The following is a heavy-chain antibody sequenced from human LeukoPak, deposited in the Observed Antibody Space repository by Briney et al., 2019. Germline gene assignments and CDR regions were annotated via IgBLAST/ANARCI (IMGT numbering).Heavy chain of an antibody. V-gene: IGHV1-69*13. D-gene: IGHD2-2*01. CDR1: GGTFSSYA. J-gene: IGHJ4*02. CDR3: ARDGSAMRPPPYYFDY. Sequence: VKVSCKASGGTFSSYAISWVRQAPGQGLEWMGGIIPIFGTANYAQKFQGRVTITADESTSTAYMELSSLRSGDTAVYYCARDGSAMRPPPYYFDYWGQGTLVTVSS. CDR2: IIPIFGTA.